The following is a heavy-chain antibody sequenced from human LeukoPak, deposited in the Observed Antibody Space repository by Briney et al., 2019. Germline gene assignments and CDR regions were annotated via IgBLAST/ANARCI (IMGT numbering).Heavy chain of an antibody. J-gene: IGHJ5*02. CDR3: ASCLPGWFDP. CDR1: GFTFSSYS. Sequence: TGGSLRLSCAASGFTFSSYSMNWVRQAPGKGLEWVSSISSSSSYIYYADSVKGRFTISRDNAKNSLYLQMNSLRAEDTAVYYCASCLPGWFDPWGQGTLVTVSS. CDR2: ISSSSSYI. V-gene: IGHV3-21*01.